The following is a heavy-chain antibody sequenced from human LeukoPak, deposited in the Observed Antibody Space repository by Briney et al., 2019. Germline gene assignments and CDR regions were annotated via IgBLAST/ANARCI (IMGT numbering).Heavy chain of an antibody. J-gene: IGHJ6*02. V-gene: IGHV3-30-3*01. Sequence: PGRSLRLSCAASGFTFSSYAMHWVRQAPGKGLEWVAVISYDGSNKYYADSVEGRFTISRDNSKNTLYLQMNSLRAEDTAVYYCARVGALRIYYYGMDVWGQGTTVTVSS. CDR3: ARVGALRIYYYGMDV. CDR1: GFTFSSYA. D-gene: IGHD1-26*01. CDR2: ISYDGSNK.